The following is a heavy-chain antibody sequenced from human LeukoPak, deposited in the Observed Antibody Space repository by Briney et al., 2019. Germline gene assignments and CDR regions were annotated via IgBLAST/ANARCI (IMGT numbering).Heavy chain of an antibody. CDR1: GFTFSNAW. J-gene: IGHJ4*02. D-gene: IGHD3-22*01. CDR2: VSGSGGST. Sequence: GGSLRLSCAASGFTFSNAWMSWVRQAPGKGLEWVSAVSGSGGSTYYADSVKGRFTISRDNSKNTLYLQMNSLRAEDTAVYYRAKSSNYYDSSAYYYWGQGTLVTVSS. V-gene: IGHV3-23*01. CDR3: AKSSNYYDSSAYYY.